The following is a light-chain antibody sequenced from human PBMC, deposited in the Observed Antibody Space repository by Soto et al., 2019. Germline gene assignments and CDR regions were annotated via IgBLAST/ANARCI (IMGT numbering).Light chain of an antibody. V-gene: IGKV3-15*01. CDR2: HAS. Sequence: EIVMTQSPATLSVAPGERTTLSCMASQSISSSLAWYQQKPGQAPRLLIYHASTRAIGIPARFSGSGSGTEFTLTISSLQSEDFAVYYCQQYSNWPLTFGQGTKVDI. CDR1: QSISSS. CDR3: QQYSNWPLT. J-gene: IGKJ1*01.